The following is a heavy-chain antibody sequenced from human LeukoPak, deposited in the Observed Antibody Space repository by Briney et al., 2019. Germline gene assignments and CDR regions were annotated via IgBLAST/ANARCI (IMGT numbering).Heavy chain of an antibody. CDR2: MKQDGSEK. Sequence: PGGSLRLSCVASGVTFCRYWMCWVRQAPGEGLEWVANMKQDGSEKYFVDSAKGRFTISRDNAKNSLYLQMNSLRAEDTAVYYCTRGCYSDSRGPCYYGMDVWGQGTTVTVSS. D-gene: IGHD3-22*01. V-gene: IGHV3-7*01. J-gene: IGHJ6*02. CDR1: GVTFCRYW. CDR3: TRGCYSDSRGPCYYGMDV.